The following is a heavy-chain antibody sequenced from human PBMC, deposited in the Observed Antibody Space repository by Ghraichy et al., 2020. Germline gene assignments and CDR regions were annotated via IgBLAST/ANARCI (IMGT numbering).Heavy chain of an antibody. V-gene: IGHV6-1*01. CDR1: GDSVSTNGVA. CDR3: ARGRFSAFDI. J-gene: IGHJ3*02. CDR2: TYYRSKWSN. Sequence: SQTLSLTCDISGDSVSTNGVAWNRIRQSPSRGLEWLGRTYYRSKWSNDYAVSVKSRIIINPDTSKNQFSLQLNSVTPEDTAVYYCARGRFSAFDIWGQGTTVTVSS.